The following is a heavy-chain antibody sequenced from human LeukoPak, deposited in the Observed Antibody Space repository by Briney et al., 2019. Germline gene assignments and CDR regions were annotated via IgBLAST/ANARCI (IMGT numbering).Heavy chain of an antibody. J-gene: IGHJ4*02. CDR1: GFTFSSYE. V-gene: IGHV3-48*03. CDR3: ARRYCSSTSCLLDY. D-gene: IGHD2-2*01. CDR2: ICSTSGSTI. Sequence: GGSLRLSCAASGFTFSSYEMNWVRQAPGKGLEWVSYICSTSGSTIYYADSVKGRFTISRDNAKNSLYLQMNSLRAEDTAVYDCARRYCSSTSCLLDYWGQGTLVTVSS.